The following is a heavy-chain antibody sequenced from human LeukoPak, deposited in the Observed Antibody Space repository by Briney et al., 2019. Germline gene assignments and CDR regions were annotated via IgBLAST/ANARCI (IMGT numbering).Heavy chain of an antibody. V-gene: IGHV5-51*01. CDR3: ARQRGLWFGESGGAFDI. Sequence: GGSLKISLKGSGYSFTSYWIGWVRQIPGKGLEWMGIIYPGACDTRYSPSFQGQVTISADKSISTAYLQWSSLKASDTAMYYCARQRGLWFGESGGAFDIWGQGTMVTVSS. CDR1: GYSFTSYW. J-gene: IGHJ3*02. D-gene: IGHD3-10*01. CDR2: IYPGACDT.